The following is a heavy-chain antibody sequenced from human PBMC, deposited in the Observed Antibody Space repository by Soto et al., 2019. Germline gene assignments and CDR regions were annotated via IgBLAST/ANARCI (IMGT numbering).Heavy chain of an antibody. CDR1: GFTFSSYG. J-gene: IGHJ3*01. D-gene: IGHD4-17*01. Sequence: QPGGSLRLSCAASGFTFSSYGMHWVRQAPGKGLEWVAVISYDGSNKYYADSVKGRFTISGDNSKNTLYLQMNSLRAEDTAVYYCATKMTTGGLGPMSVWGQGTMVTVSS. V-gene: IGHV3-30*03. CDR2: ISYDGSNK. CDR3: ATKMTTGGLGPMSV.